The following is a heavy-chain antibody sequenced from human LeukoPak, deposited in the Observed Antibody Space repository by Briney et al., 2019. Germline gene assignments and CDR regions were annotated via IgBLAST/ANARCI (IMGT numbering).Heavy chain of an antibody. Sequence: SETLSLTCTVSGGSISSYYWSRIRQPPGKGLEWIGYIYYSGSTNYNPSLKSRVTISVDTSKNQFSLKLSSVTAADTAVYYCAGGYCSGGSCYSSPAYYFDYWGQGTLVTVSS. CDR2: IYYSGST. V-gene: IGHV4-59*12. D-gene: IGHD2-15*01. CDR3: AGGYCSGGSCYSSPAYYFDY. J-gene: IGHJ4*02. CDR1: GGSISSYY.